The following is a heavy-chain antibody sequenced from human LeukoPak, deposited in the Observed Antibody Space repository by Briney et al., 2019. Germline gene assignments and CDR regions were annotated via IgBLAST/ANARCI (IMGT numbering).Heavy chain of an antibody. Sequence: GGSLRLSCAASRFMFESYNINWVRQAPGKGLEWVSFINPSGSSTYYTDSVKGRFTISRDNAKNSLFLQMNSLRGEDTAVYYCALEGAYGGDCFDYWGNGTLVTVSS. V-gene: IGHV3-21*06. CDR2: INPSGSST. J-gene: IGHJ4*01. CDR1: RFMFESYN. CDR3: ALEGAYGGDCFDY. D-gene: IGHD2-21*02.